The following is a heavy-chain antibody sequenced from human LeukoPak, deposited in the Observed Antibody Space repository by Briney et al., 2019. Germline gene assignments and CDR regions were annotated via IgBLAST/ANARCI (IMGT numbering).Heavy chain of an antibody. CDR3: AKDLYSGSYYFDY. D-gene: IGHD1-26*01. V-gene: IGHV3-30*02. Sequence: GGPLRLSCAASGFTFSSYGMHWVRQAPGKGLEWVAFIRYDGSNKYYADSVKGRFTISRDNSKNTLYLQMNSLRAEDTAVYYCAKDLYSGSYYFDYWGQGTLVTVSS. J-gene: IGHJ4*02. CDR1: GFTFSSYG. CDR2: IRYDGSNK.